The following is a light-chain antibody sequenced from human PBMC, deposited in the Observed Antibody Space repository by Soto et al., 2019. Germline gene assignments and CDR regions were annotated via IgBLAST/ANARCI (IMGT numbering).Light chain of an antibody. CDR2: DVS. Sequence: QSVLTQPASVSRSPGQSITISCTGTSSDVGGYNYVSWYQQHPGKAPKLMIYDVSNRPSGVSNRFSGSKSGNTASLTISGLQAEDEADYYCSSYTSSSTPALYVFGTGTKVTVL. J-gene: IGLJ1*01. V-gene: IGLV2-14*01. CDR1: SSDVGGYNY. CDR3: SSYTSSSTPALYV.